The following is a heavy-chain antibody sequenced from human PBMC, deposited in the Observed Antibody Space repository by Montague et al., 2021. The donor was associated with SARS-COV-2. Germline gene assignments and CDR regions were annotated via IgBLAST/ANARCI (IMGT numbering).Heavy chain of an antibody. J-gene: IGHJ6*02. CDR3: ARDSRTSGWSYWYHGLDV. CDR1: GGSINSYY. Sequence: SETLSLTCGVSGGSINSYYWSWIRQPPGKGLEWIGRIYTSGRTNHSPSLKSRVTISVDTSRNHLSLKLTSVTAADTAVYYCARDSRTSGWSYWYHGLDVWGQGTTVIFSS. CDR2: IYTSGRT. D-gene: IGHD6-19*01. V-gene: IGHV4-4*07.